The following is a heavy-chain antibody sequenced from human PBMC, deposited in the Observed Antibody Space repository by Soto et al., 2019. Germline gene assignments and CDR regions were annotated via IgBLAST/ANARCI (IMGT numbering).Heavy chain of an antibody. CDR1: GIDLETYG. CDR3: VKEGGIVKYNYNIRSNS. D-gene: IGHD1-1*01. Sequence: QVHLVEFGGGVVHLTCSLRLSCVASGIDLETYGIHWVRLAPGEGLEWVAVISSDGTTQSSIDSVRGRFTISRDKYRSTVFLQMNSLRREDTVMYYCVKEGGIVKYNYNIRSNSWGEGTQVTVSS. CDR2: ISSDGTTQ. J-gene: IGHJ4*02. V-gene: IGHV3-30*18.